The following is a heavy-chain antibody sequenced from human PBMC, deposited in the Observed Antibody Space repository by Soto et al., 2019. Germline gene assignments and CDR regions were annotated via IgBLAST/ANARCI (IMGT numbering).Heavy chain of an antibody. CDR3: ARAGGSRAVDWPYFDS. CDR2: IGTSGSTK. Sequence: GGSLRLSCAASGFSFNVHEMNWVRQAPGKGLEWISYIGTSGSTKYYADSVQGRFTITRDNTKNSLYLEMNSLRGDDTGIYYCARAGGSRAVDWPYFDSWGQGTPVTVSS. V-gene: IGHV3-48*03. J-gene: IGHJ4*02. CDR1: GFSFNVHE. D-gene: IGHD3-9*01.